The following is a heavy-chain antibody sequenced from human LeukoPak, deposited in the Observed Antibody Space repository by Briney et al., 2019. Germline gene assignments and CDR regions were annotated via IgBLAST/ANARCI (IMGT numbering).Heavy chain of an antibody. CDR2: INWNGGST. J-gene: IGHJ4*02. CDR3: ARDGGGGYSYGYRGYSYGYGSVGKHDY. CDR1: GFTFDDYG. D-gene: IGHD5-18*01. Sequence: GGSLKLSCAASGFTFDDYGMSWVRQAPGKGLEWVSGINWNGGSTGYADSVKGRFTISRDNAKNSLYLQMNSLRAEDTALYYCARDGGGGYSYGYRGYSYGYGSVGKHDYWGQGTLVTVSS. V-gene: IGHV3-20*04.